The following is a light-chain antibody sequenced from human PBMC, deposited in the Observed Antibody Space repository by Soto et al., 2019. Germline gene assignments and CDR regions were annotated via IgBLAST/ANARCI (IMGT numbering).Light chain of an antibody. J-gene: IGKJ1*01. CDR2: DAS. CDR3: QQYANWPRT. Sequence: EIVMTQSPATLSVSPGERATLSCRAGQSVSSNLAWYQQKPGQAPRLLISDASTRATGIPARFSGSGSGTEFTLTISSPQSEDFAIYYCQQYANWPRTFGQGTKVDIK. V-gene: IGKV3-15*01. CDR1: QSVSSN.